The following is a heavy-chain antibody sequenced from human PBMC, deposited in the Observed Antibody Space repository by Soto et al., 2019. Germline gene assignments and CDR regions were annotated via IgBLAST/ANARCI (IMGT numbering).Heavy chain of an antibody. CDR3: ARLGSGSYYNYYYYYYYMDV. CDR1: GGSISSSSYY. J-gene: IGHJ6*03. D-gene: IGHD3-10*01. V-gene: IGHV4-39*01. CDR2: IYYSGST. Sequence: SETLCLTCTVSGGSISSSSYYCGWIRRPPGKGLEWIGSIYYSGSTYYNPSLKSRVTISVDTSKNQFSLKLSSVTAADTAVYYCARLGSGSYYNYYYYYYYMDVCGKGTTVTVSS.